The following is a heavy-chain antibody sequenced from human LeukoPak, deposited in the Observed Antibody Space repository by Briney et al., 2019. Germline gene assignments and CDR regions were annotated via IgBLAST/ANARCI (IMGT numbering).Heavy chain of an antibody. V-gene: IGHV4-39*01. CDR1: GGSISGSSDY. J-gene: IGHJ5*02. CDR2: ILYSGST. Sequence: SETLSLTCTVSGGSISGSSDYWAWIRQPPGKGLEWIGSILYSGSTYYNPSLKSRVTISVDTSKNQFSLKLSSVTAADTAFYYCARGMFRGVITNWFDPWGQGTLVTVSS. CDR3: ARGMFRGVITNWFDP. D-gene: IGHD3-10*01.